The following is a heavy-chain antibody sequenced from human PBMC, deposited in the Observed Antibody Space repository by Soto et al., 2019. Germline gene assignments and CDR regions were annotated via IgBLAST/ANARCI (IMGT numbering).Heavy chain of an antibody. CDR3: ARNSFVVTAMMSFDY. J-gene: IGHJ4*02. Sequence: GGSLRLSCAASGFTFSSYAMSWVRQAPGKGLEWVSAISGSGGSTYYADSVKGRFTISRDNSKNTLYLQMNSLRAEDTAVYYCARNSFVVTAMMSFDYWGQGTLVTVSS. CDR1: GFTFSSYA. V-gene: IGHV3-23*01. D-gene: IGHD2-21*02. CDR2: ISGSGGST.